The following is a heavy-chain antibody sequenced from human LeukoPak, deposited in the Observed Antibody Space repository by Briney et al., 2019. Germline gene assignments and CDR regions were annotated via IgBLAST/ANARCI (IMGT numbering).Heavy chain of an antibody. CDR2: ISYDGSNK. Sequence: PGRSLRLSCAASGFTFSSYAMHWVRQAPGKGLEWVAVISYDGSNKYYADFVKGRFTISRDNSKNTLYLQMNSLRAEDTAVYYCAREKNRNYFDYWGQGTLVTVSS. J-gene: IGHJ4*02. V-gene: IGHV3-30*04. CDR3: AREKNRNYFDY. D-gene: IGHD1-14*01. CDR1: GFTFSSYA.